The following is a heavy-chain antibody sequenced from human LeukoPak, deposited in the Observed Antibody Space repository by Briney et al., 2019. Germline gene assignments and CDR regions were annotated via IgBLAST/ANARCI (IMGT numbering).Heavy chain of an antibody. Sequence: GASVKVSCKASGYTFTSYDINWVRQATGQGLEWMGWMNPNSGNTGYAQKFQGRVTMTRNTSISTAYMELNSLRSEDTAVYYCARGRGALRYFDWLLQNYYYYGMDVWGQGTTVTVSS. D-gene: IGHD3-9*01. CDR1: GYTFTSYD. J-gene: IGHJ6*02. V-gene: IGHV1-8*01. CDR3: ARGRGALRYFDWLLQNYYYYGMDV. CDR2: MNPNSGNT.